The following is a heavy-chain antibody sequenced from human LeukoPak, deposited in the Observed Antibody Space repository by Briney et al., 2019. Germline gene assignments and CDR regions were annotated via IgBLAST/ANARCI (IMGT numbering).Heavy chain of an antibody. Sequence: SETLSLTCTVSGGSVSSGSYYWSWIRQPPGKGLEWIGYIYYSGSTNYNPSLKSRVTISVDTSENQFSLKLSSVTAADTAVYYCARDLGSSGWATIDYWGQGTLVTVSS. CDR3: ARDLGSSGWATIDY. D-gene: IGHD6-19*01. J-gene: IGHJ4*02. V-gene: IGHV4-61*01. CDR2: IYYSGST. CDR1: GGSVSSGSYY.